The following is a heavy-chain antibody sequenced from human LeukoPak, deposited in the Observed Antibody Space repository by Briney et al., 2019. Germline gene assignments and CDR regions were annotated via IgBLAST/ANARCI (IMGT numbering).Heavy chain of an antibody. J-gene: IGHJ6*02. V-gene: IGHV1-8*01. CDR3: ARVDRNYYYYYGMDV. CDR1: GYTFTSYD. Sequence: ASVKVSCKASGYTFTSYDINWVRQATGQGLEWMGWMNLNSGNTGYAQKFQGRVTMTRNTSISTAYMELSSLRSEDTAVYYCARVDRNYYYYYGMDVWGQGTTVTVSS. CDR2: MNLNSGNT. D-gene: IGHD3-9*01.